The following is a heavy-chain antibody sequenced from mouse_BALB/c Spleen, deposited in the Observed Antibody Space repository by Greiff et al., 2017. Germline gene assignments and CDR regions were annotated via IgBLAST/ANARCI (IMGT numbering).Heavy chain of an antibody. CDR2: IDPANGNT. CDR1: GFNIKDTY. V-gene: IGHV14-3*02. Sequence: EVHLVESGAELVKPGASVKLSCTASGFNIKDTYMHWVKQRPEQGLEWIGRIDPANGNTKYDPKFQGKATITADTSSNTAYLQLSSLTSEDTAVYYCARTGTYRYFDVWGAGTTVTVSS. J-gene: IGHJ1*01. CDR3: ARTGTYRYFDV. D-gene: IGHD4-1*01.